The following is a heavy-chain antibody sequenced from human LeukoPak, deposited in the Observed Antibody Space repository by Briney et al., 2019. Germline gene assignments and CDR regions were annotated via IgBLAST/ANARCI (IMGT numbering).Heavy chain of an antibody. CDR2: IYYSGST. Sequence: KASETLSLTCTVSGGSISSGGYYWSWIRQHPGKGLEWIGYIYYSGSTYYNPSLKSRVTISVDTSKNQFSLKLSSVTAADTAVYYCATTPYDSSGYGYYFDYWGQGTLVTVSS. CDR3: ATTPYDSSGYGYYFDY. D-gene: IGHD3-22*01. CDR1: GGSISSGGYY. V-gene: IGHV4-31*03. J-gene: IGHJ4*02.